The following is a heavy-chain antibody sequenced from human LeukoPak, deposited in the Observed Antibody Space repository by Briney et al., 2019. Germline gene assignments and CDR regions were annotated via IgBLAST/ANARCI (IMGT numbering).Heavy chain of an antibody. V-gene: IGHV1-58*01. CDR3: ARSTSGSYPVVSY. Sequence: SVKVSCKASGFTFTSSAVQWVRQARGQRLEWIGWIVVGSGNTNYAQKFQERVTITRDMSTSTAYMELSSLRSEDTAVYYCARSTSGSYPVVSYWGQGTLVTVSS. J-gene: IGHJ4*02. D-gene: IGHD1-26*01. CDR2: IVVGSGNT. CDR1: GFTFTSSA.